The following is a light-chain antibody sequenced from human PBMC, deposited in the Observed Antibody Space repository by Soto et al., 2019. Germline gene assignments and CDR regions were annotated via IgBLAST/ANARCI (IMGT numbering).Light chain of an antibody. CDR2: DVS. Sequence: QSVLTQPPSASGSPGQSVAISCTGTSSDVGGYNYVSWYQQHPGKAPKLMIYDVSKRPSGVPDRFSGSKSGNTASLTVSWLQAEDEADYYCSSCAGTNIVFGNGNKVTVL. V-gene: IGLV2-8*01. CDR3: SSCAGTNIV. J-gene: IGLJ1*01. CDR1: SSDVGGYNY.